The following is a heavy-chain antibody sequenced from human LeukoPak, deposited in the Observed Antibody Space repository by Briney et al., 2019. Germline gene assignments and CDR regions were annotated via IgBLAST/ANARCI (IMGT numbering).Heavy chain of an antibody. CDR2: MSGGGGRT. J-gene: IGHJ5*02. CDR1: GFTFNSYA. Sequence: GGSLRLSCAASGFTFNSYAMSWVRQAPGKGLEWVSGMSGGGGRTYYADSVKGRFTISRDSSKNTLYLQMNSLRAEDTAVYYCVKDPSGVDPWGQGTLVTVSS. V-gene: IGHV3-23*01. CDR3: VKDPSGVDP.